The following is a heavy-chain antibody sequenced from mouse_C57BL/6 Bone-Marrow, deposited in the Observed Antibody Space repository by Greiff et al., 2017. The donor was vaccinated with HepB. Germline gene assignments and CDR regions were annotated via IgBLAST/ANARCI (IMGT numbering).Heavy chain of an antibody. J-gene: IGHJ3*01. CDR1: EYEFPSHD. V-gene: IGHV5-2*01. D-gene: IGHD2-13*01. CDR2: INSDGGST. CDR3: ARSGEGNWFAY. Sequence: EVHLVESGGGLVQPGESLKLSCESYEYEFPSHDMPWVRKTPEKRLELVAAINSDGGSTYYPDTMERRFIISRDNTKKTPYLQMSSLRSEDTALYYCARSGEGNWFAYWGQGTLVTVSA.